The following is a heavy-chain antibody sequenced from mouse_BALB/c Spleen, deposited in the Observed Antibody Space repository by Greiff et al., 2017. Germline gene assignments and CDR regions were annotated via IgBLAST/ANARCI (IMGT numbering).Heavy chain of an antibody. CDR2: INPSNGGT. Sequence: QVQLQQPGAELVKPGASVKLSCKASGYTFTSYYMYWVKQRPGQGLEWIGGINPSNGGTNFNEKFKSKATLTVDKSSSTAYMQLSSLTSEDSAVYYCTREDDYDIYAMDYWGQGTSVTVAS. D-gene: IGHD2-4*01. CDR3: TREDDYDIYAMDY. V-gene: IGHV1S81*02. J-gene: IGHJ4*01. CDR1: GYTFTSYY.